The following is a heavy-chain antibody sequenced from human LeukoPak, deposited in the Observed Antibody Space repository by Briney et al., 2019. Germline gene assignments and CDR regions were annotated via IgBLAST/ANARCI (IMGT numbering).Heavy chain of an antibody. D-gene: IGHD3-3*01. CDR1: GFTFSSYA. J-gene: IGHJ4*02. CDR3: ASGTHYDFWSGYFYS. CDR2: IKQDGSEK. V-gene: IGHV3-7*01. Sequence: PGGSLRLSCAASGFTFSSYAMHWVRQAPGKGLEWVANIKQDGSEKYYVDSVKGRFTISRDNAKNSLYLQMNSLRAEDTAVYYCASGTHYDFWSGYFYSWGQGTLVTVSS.